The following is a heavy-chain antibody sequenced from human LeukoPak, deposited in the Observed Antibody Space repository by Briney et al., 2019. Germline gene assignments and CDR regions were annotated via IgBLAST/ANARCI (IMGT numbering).Heavy chain of an antibody. CDR3: ARTGNDSSPFDY. CDR1: GGSISSYY. J-gene: IGHJ4*02. CDR2: IYYSGST. Sequence: SETLSLTCTVSGGSISSYYWSWIRQPPGKGLEWIGYIYYSGSTNYNPSLKSRVTISVDTSKNQFSLKLSSVTAADTAVYYCARTGNDSSPFDYWGQGTLVTVSS. D-gene: IGHD3-22*01. V-gene: IGHV4-59*01.